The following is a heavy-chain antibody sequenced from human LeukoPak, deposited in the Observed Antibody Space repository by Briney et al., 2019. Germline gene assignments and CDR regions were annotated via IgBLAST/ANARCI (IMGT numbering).Heavy chain of an antibody. CDR1: NYTLTSYG. D-gene: IGHD3-10*01. Sequence: ASVKVSCKASNYTLTSYGFTWVRQAPGQGLEWMGWISAYNGNTNYAQKLQGRVTMTTDTSTSTAYLELRSLRSDDTAVYYCAREGSTMVRGATDYWGQGTLVTVSS. CDR3: AREGSTMVRGATDY. J-gene: IGHJ4*02. V-gene: IGHV1-18*01. CDR2: ISAYNGNT.